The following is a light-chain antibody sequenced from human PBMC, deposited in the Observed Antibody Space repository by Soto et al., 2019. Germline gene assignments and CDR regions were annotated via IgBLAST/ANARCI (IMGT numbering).Light chain of an antibody. CDR1: SGHSSYA. J-gene: IGLJ2*01. V-gene: IGLV4-69*01. CDR2: LNSDGSH. Sequence: QSVLTQSPSASASLGASVKLTCTLSSGHSSYAIAWHQQQPEKGPRYLMKLNSDGSHSKGDGIPDRFSGSSSGAERYLTISSLQSEDESDYYCQTSGNGILVFGGGTKLTVL. CDR3: QTSGNGILV.